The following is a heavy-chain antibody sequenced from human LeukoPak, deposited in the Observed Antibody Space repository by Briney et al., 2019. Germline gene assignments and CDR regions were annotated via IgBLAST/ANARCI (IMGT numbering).Heavy chain of an antibody. D-gene: IGHD4-11*01. V-gene: IGHV4-31*03. CDR1: GGSISSGGYY. J-gene: IGHJ4*02. Sequence: SQTLSLTCTVSGGSISSGGYYWSWIRQHPGKGLEWIGYIDYSGSTYYNPSLKSRVTISVDTSKNQFSLKLSSVTAAETAVYYCASADYSNSGQNDYWGQGTLVTVSS. CDR2: IDYSGST. CDR3: ASADYSNSGQNDY.